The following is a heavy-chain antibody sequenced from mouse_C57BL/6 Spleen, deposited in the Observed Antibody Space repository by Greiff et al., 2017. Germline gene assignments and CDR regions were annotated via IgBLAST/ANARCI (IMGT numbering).Heavy chain of an antibody. J-gene: IGHJ3*01. CDR1: GFSLTSYG. Sequence: QVQLQQSGPGLVQPSQSLSITCTVSGFSLTSYGVHWVRQSPGKGLEWLGVIWSGGSTDYNAAFISRLSISKDNSKSQVSFKMNSLQADDTAIYYCARNWGYYDGSFAYWGQGTLVTVSA. CDR3: ARNWGYYDGSFAY. V-gene: IGHV2-2*01. D-gene: IGHD1-1*01. CDR2: IWSGGST.